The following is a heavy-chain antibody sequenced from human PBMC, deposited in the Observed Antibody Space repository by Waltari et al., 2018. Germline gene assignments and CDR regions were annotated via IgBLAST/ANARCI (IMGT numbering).Heavy chain of an antibody. D-gene: IGHD2-2*01. CDR1: GSTFKNYD. V-gene: IGHV1-8*01. CDR3: ARGTRSFDP. Sequence: QMQLVQSEAEVKKPGASVKVSCKASGSTFKNYDLNWVRPAAGQGLEWMGWMNPNSGNTGYAQQFQGRVTMTRNTSITTAYMELTSLRSEDTAVYYCARGTRSFDPWGQGTLVTVSS. CDR2: MNPNSGNT. J-gene: IGHJ5*02.